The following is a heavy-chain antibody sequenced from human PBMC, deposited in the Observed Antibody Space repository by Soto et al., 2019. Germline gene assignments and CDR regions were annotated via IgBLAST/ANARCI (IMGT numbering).Heavy chain of an antibody. CDR2: IYYSGST. CDR3: ASSRLGAYSSSWSTNYYFDY. CDR1: AGSISSGGYY. V-gene: IGHV4-31*03. Sequence: QVQLQESGPGLVKPSQTLSLTCTVSAGSISSGGYYWSWIRQHPGKGLEWIGYIYYSGSTYYNPFLKSRVTISVDTSKNQSSLKLSSVTAADTAVYYWASSRLGAYSSSWSTNYYFDYWGQGTLVTVSS. J-gene: IGHJ4*02. D-gene: IGHD6-13*01.